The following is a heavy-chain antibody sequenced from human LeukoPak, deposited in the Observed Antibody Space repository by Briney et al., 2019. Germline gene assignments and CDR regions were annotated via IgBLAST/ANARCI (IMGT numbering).Heavy chain of an antibody. CDR1: GGSISSSSYY. V-gene: IGHV4-39*01. J-gene: IGHJ4*02. CDR2: IYYSGST. Sequence: SETLSLTCTVSGGSISSSSYYWGWLRQPPGKGLEWIGSIYYSGSTYYNPSLKSRVTISVDTSKNQFSLKLSSVTAADTAVYYCARRGDYGDYGAIDYWGQGTLVTVSS. D-gene: IGHD4-17*01. CDR3: ARRGDYGDYGAIDY.